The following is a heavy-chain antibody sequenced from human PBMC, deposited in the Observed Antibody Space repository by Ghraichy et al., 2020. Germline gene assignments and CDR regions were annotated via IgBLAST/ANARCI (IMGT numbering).Heavy chain of an antibody. CDR2: ISSSSSTI. J-gene: IGHJ4*02. V-gene: IGHV3-48*02. Sequence: GESLNISCAASGFNFRSYSMNWVRQAPGKGLEWVSYISSSSSTIYYAGSVKGRFTISRDNAKNPLFLQMNSLRDEDTAVYHCARAPGADCSGGSCYIDYWGQGTLVAVSS. D-gene: IGHD2-15*01. CDR3: ARAPGADCSGGSCYIDY. CDR1: GFNFRSYS.